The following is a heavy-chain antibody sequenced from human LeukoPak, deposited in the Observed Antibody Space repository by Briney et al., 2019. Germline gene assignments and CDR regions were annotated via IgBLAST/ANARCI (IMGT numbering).Heavy chain of an antibody. D-gene: IGHD2-15*01. J-gene: IGHJ4*02. CDR2: ISSDSSTI. CDR1: GFTFSTYA. Sequence: PGGSLRLSCAATGFTFSTYAMSWVRQAPGKGLEWVSHISSDSSTIYYADSVKGRFTISRDNAKNSLCLQMNSLRNEDTAVYYCARDRCSSGSCYFDYWGQGTLVTVSS. V-gene: IGHV3-48*02. CDR3: ARDRCSSGSCYFDY.